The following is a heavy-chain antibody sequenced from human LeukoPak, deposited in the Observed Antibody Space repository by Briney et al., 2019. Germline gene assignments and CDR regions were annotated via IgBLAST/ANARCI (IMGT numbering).Heavy chain of an antibody. CDR2: INHSGST. CDR1: GGSFSGYY. D-gene: IGHD3-9*01. CDR3: ARDPETDWAPYYYYYMDV. Sequence: SETLSLTCAVYGGSFSGYYWSWIRQPPGKGLEWIGEINHSGSTNYNPSLKSRVTISVDTSKNQFSLKLSSVTAADTAVYYCARDPETDWAPYYYYYMDVWGKGTTVTVSS. J-gene: IGHJ6*03. V-gene: IGHV4-34*01.